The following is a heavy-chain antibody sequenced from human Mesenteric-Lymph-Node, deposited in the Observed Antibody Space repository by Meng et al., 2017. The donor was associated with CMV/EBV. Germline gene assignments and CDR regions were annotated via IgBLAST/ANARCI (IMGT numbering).Heavy chain of an antibody. Sequence: SETLSLTCTVSGDSISTGGYYWGWIRQPPGEGLEWIGSIYETGATYYNPSLNSRVTMSIDTSKDHFSLRLTSVTAADTAVYFCARDHTTMVAPTGLGYIRFDPWGQGTLVTVSS. CDR1: GDSISTGGYY. CDR3: ARDHTTMVAPTGLGYIRFDP. V-gene: IGHV4-39*02. D-gene: IGHD3-9*01. J-gene: IGHJ5*02. CDR2: IYETGAT.